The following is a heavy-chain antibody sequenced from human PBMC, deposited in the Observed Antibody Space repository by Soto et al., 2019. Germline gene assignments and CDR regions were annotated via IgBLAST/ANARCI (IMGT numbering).Heavy chain of an antibody. CDR3: ARDGVGSTAYFGYFDY. J-gene: IGHJ4*02. CDR2: IRFDGSNI. D-gene: IGHD1-26*01. CDR1: AVTFTGYG. Sequence: GGSLRLSCAASAVTFTGYGMHWVRQAPGKGLEWVAVIRFDGSNIYYADSVKGRFTISRDNARNMLYLQMNSLRAEDTAVYYCARDGVGSTAYFGYFDYWGLGTLVTVS. V-gene: IGHV3-33*01.